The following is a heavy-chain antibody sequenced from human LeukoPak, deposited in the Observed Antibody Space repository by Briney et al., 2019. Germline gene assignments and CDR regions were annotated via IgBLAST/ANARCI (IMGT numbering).Heavy chain of an antibody. CDR3: ARGYYYDSSGYASSPPDY. D-gene: IGHD3-22*01. J-gene: IGHJ4*02. Sequence: SETLSLTCTVSGGSINSYDWTWIRQPAGKGLEWIGRIYTSGSTNYNPSLKSRVTISVDTSKNQFSLKLSSVTAADTAVYYCARGYYYDSSGYASSPPDYWGQGTLVTVSS. CDR2: IYTSGST. V-gene: IGHV4-4*07. CDR1: GGSINSYD.